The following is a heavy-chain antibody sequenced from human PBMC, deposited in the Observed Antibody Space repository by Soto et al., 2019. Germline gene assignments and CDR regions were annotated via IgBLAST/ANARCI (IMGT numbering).Heavy chain of an antibody. CDR1: GGSISSYY. D-gene: IGHD2-8*01. CDR2: VYYSGAT. V-gene: IGHV4-59*01. J-gene: IGHJ5*02. Sequence: PSETLSLTCTVSGGSISSYYWSWIRQPPGKGLEWIGFVYYSGATSYNPSLKSRVSMSIDTTKNQFSLKLSSVTAADTAVYYCASQGYCTNGVCFGWFDPWGQGTMVTVYS. CDR3: ASQGYCTNGVCFGWFDP.